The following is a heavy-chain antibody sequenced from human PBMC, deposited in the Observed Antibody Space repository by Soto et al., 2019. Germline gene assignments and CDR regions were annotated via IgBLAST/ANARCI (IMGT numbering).Heavy chain of an antibody. J-gene: IGHJ4*02. CDR1: GFTFSSYA. CDR3: AKGYLSDWSDDS. CDR2: ISISGGTT. D-gene: IGHD3-9*01. V-gene: IGHV3-23*01. Sequence: GGSLRLSCAASGFTFSSYAMSWVRQAPGKGLEWVSAISISGGTTFYGDSGKGRFTISRDNSENTLYLRMNSLRADDTAVYYCAKGYLSDWSDDSWGQGTLVTVSS.